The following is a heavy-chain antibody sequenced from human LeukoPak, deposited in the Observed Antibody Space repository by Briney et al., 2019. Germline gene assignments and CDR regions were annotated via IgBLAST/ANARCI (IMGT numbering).Heavy chain of an antibody. CDR3: AKAPLYYYDSSGYYLF. Sequence: GGSLRLSCAASGFTFSSYAMSWVRQAPGKGLEWVSAISGSGGSTYYADSVKGRFTISRDNSKNTLYLQMNSLRAEDTAVYYCAKAPLYYYDSSGYYLFGGQGTLVTVSS. D-gene: IGHD3-22*01. CDR2: ISGSGGST. V-gene: IGHV3-23*01. CDR1: GFTFSSYA. J-gene: IGHJ4*02.